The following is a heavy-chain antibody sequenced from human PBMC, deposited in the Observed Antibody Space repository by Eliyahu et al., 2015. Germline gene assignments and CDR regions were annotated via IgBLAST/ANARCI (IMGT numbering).Heavy chain of an antibody. CDR1: GGTFXNYA. V-gene: IGHV1-69*01. D-gene: IGHD1-26*01. CDR2: IIPIFGTA. Sequence: QVQLVQSGAEVKKPGSSVKVSCKASGGTFXNYAXSWVRQAPGQGLEWMGGIIPIFGTANYAQKFQGRVTITADESTSTAYMELSSLRSEDTAVYYCARDPVEWELRTSGAFDIWGQGTMVTVSS. J-gene: IGHJ3*02. CDR3: ARDPVEWELRTSGAFDI.